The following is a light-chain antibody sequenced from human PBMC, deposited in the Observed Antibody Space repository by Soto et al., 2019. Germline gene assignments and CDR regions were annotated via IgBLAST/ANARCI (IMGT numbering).Light chain of an antibody. CDR3: QQYSRDST. J-gene: IGKJ1*01. V-gene: IGKV1-5*01. CDR2: DAS. CDR1: QSISRW. Sequence: DVKMTQPPSTLSASVGDRVTITCRASQSISRWLAWYQQKPGRAPKLLIYDASSLESGVPSRFSGSGSGTEFTLTISSLHPDDFASYYCQQYSRDSTFGQGTKVDIK.